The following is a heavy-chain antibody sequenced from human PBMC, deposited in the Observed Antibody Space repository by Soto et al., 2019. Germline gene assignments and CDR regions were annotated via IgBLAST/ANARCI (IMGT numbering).Heavy chain of an antibody. Sequence: ASLKVSCKVSGYTLTELSMHWVRQAPGKGLEWMGGFDPEDGETIYAQKFQGRVTMTEDTSTDTAYMELSSLRSEDTAVYYCATDSSLVGATAFDYWGQGTLVTVSS. J-gene: IGHJ4*02. V-gene: IGHV1-24*01. CDR2: FDPEDGET. D-gene: IGHD1-26*01. CDR3: ATDSSLVGATAFDY. CDR1: GYTLTELS.